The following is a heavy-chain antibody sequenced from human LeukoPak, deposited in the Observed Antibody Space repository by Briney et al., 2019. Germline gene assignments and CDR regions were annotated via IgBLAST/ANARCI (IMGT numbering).Heavy chain of an antibody. CDR3: ARGLWFGDENPPYFDY. D-gene: IGHD3-10*01. CDR2: IYYSGST. J-gene: IGHJ4*02. CDR1: GGSISSSSYD. Sequence: KTSETLSLTCTVSGGSISSSSYDWGRIRQPPGKGLEWIGSIYYSGSTYYNPSLKSRVTISLDTSKNHFSLNLNSVTAADTAVYYSARGLWFGDENPPYFDYWGQGTLVTVSS. V-gene: IGHV4-39*02.